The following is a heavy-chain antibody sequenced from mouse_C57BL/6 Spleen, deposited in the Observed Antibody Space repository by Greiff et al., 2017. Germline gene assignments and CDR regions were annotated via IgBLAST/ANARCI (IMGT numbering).Heavy chain of an antibody. Sequence: VQLKESVAELVRPGASVKLSCTASGFNIKNTYMHWVKQRPEQGLEWIGRIDPANGNTKYAPKFQGKATITADTSSNTAYLQLSSLTSEDTAIYYCARISYYGSNYFDYWGQGTTLTVSS. J-gene: IGHJ2*01. CDR3: ARISYYGSNYFDY. V-gene: IGHV14-3*01. D-gene: IGHD1-1*01. CDR1: GFNIKNTY. CDR2: IDPANGNT.